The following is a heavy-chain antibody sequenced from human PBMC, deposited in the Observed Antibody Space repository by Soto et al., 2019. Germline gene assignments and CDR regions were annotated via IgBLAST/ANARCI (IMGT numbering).Heavy chain of an antibody. Sequence: EVQLLESGGGLVQPGEYLRLSCAASGFTCSTYAMSWVRQAPGKGLVWVSVISGSDDSTYYADSVKRRFTISRDNTKNTRFLQMNALGAEDTDVAYCAKRSSSSTFDYWGQGTLVTVSS. V-gene: IGHV3-23*01. CDR1: GFTCSTYA. CDR2: ISGSDDST. CDR3: AKRSSSSTFDY. D-gene: IGHD6-6*01. J-gene: IGHJ4*02.